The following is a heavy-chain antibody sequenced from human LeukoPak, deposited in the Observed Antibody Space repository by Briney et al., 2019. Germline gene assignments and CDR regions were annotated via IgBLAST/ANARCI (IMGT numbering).Heavy chain of an antibody. CDR3: ARDSTSDIAAAGVDY. CDR2: VSGGGGST. V-gene: IGHV3-23*01. Sequence: GGSLRLSCAASGFTFSSYAMSWVRQAPGKGLEWVSTVSGGGGSTWYADSVKGRFTISRDNSKNTLYLQMNSLRAEDTAVYYCARDSTSDIAAAGVDYWGQGTLVTVSS. CDR1: GFTFSSYA. D-gene: IGHD6-13*01. J-gene: IGHJ4*02.